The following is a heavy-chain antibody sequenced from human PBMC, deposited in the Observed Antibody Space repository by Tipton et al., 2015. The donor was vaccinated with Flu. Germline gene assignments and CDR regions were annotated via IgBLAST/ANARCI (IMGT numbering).Heavy chain of an antibody. Sequence: LRLSCAVSGYSISSGYYWGWIRQPAGKGLEWIGTVGTLSHSGRTYYNPSLKSRVTISVDTSKNQFSLKMSSVTAADTAVYFCARRDYSNYVSQPKNWFDLWGQGILVTVSA. CDR2: VGTLSHSGRT. D-gene: IGHD4-11*01. CDR1: GYSISSGYY. V-gene: IGHV4-38-2*01. J-gene: IGHJ5*02. CDR3: ARRDYSNYVSQPKNWFDL.